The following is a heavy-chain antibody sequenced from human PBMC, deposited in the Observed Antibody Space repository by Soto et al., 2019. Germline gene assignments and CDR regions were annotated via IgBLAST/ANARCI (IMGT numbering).Heavy chain of an antibody. D-gene: IGHD3-9*01. CDR1: DGYIRGYY. J-gene: IGHJ4*02. V-gene: IGHV4-34*01. CDR2: INYRGNA. Sequence: ASETLSLSYTVCDGYIRGYYCSWIRQPPGKGLEWIGRINYRGNAYYNPSLQTRVTISLDKSKSQFSLKLSSVTAADTAVYYCARLGDILTDRWGQGTLVTVSS. CDR3: ARLGDILTDR.